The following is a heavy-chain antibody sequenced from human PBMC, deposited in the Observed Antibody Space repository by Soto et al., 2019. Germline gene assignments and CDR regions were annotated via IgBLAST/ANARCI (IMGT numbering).Heavy chain of an antibody. D-gene: IGHD3-3*01. J-gene: IGHJ4*02. CDR1: GFRFSDYS. Sequence: EVHLVESGGRLVQPGGSLRLSCAASGFRFSDYSMNWVRQAPGRGLEWVSYISSSSFTIHYADSVEGRFAISRDNAKNSLYLQMKSLRVEDTAVYYCARDYNVFWSGHFDYWGQGALVTVSS. V-gene: IGHV3-48*01. CDR2: ISSSSFTI. CDR3: ARDYNVFWSGHFDY.